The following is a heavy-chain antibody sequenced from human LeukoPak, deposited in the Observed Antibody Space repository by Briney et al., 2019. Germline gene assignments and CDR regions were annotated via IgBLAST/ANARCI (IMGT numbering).Heavy chain of an antibody. J-gene: IGHJ4*02. CDR1: RFTFSSYA. CDR2: ISHDGSDK. CDR3: ARGDYYDTSGYYYSGITHDY. V-gene: IGHV3-30-3*01. Sequence: GRSLRLSCAASRFTFSSYAMHWARQAPGKGLEWVSVISHDGSDKYYADSVKGRFTISRDNSKNTLSLQMNSLRVDDTAVYYCARGDYYDTSGYYYSGITHDYWGQGTLVTVSS. D-gene: IGHD3-22*01.